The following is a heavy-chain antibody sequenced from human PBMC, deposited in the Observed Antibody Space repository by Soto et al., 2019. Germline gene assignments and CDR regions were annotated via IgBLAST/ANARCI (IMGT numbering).Heavy chain of an antibody. Sequence: QVLLVQSGAGVKKPGSSVKVSCKPSGGSFNSYTFNWVRQAPGQGLEWLGSIIPFANIANHAEAFQDRVTISADKSATTVYLELRSLTSEDTAVYYCARDGAVNNAAIRLAYWGQGTLVTVSS. V-gene: IGHV1-69*08. J-gene: IGHJ4*02. CDR2: IIPFANIA. CDR3: ARDGAVNNAAIRLAY. D-gene: IGHD6-13*01. CDR1: GGSFNSYT.